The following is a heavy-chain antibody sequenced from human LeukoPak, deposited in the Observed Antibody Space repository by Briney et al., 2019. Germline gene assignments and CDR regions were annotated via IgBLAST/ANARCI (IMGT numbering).Heavy chain of an antibody. Sequence: PGGSLRISCVVSGFTFSRYWMSWVRQAPRKGLEWVANIKQDGSEKYYVDSVKGRFTISRDNAKNSLYLQMNSLRAEDTAVYYCARDKGDYDTSGSLFVFGGQGTLVTVSS. V-gene: IGHV3-7*03. CDR3: ARDKGDYDTSGSLFVF. J-gene: IGHJ4*02. CDR2: IKQDGSEK. CDR1: GFTFSRYW. D-gene: IGHD3-22*01.